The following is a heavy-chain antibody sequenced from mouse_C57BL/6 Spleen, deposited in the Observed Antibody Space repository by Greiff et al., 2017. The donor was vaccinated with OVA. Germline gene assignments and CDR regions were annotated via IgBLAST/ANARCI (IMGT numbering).Heavy chain of an antibody. CDR2: IDPSDSYT. J-gene: IGHJ3*01. CDR1: GYTFTSYW. D-gene: IGHD3-2*02. Sequence: QVQLQQPGAELVKPGASVKLPCKASGYTFTSYWMRWVKQRPGQGLEWIGEIDPSDSYTNYNQKFKGKATLTVDTSSSTAYMQLSSLTSEDSAVYYCAREEAAQAPFAYWGQGTLVTVSA. V-gene: IGHV1-50*01. CDR3: AREEAAQAPFAY.